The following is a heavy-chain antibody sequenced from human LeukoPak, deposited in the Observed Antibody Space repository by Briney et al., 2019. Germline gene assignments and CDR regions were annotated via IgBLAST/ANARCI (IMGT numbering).Heavy chain of an antibody. CDR1: GFTFSSYA. V-gene: IGHV3-23*01. CDR2: ISGSGGST. D-gene: IGHD3-22*01. J-gene: IGHJ4*02. Sequence: GGSLRLSCAASGFTFSSYAMSWVRQAPGKGLEWVSAISGSGGSTYYADSVKGRVTISRDNAKNSLYLQMNSLRAEDTAVYYCASEYYYDSSGYYYVSSYFDYWGQGTLVTVSS. CDR3: ASEYYYDSSGYYYVSSYFDY.